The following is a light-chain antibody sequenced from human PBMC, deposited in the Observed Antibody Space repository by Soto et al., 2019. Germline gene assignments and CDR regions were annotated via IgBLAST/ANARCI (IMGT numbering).Light chain of an antibody. CDR3: QQYNNWPPLT. CDR2: DAS. Sequence: EIVMTQSPATLSVSPGDRATLSCRASQSVRSSLDWYQQIPGQAPRLLIYDASTRATGIPARFGGSGSGTEFTLSISSLQFEDFAVYYCQQYNNWPPLTFGGGTKVELK. J-gene: IGKJ4*01. CDR1: QSVRSS. V-gene: IGKV3-15*01.